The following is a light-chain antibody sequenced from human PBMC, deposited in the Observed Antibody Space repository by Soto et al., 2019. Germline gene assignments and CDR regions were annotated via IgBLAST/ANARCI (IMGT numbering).Light chain of an antibody. Sequence: EIVMTQSPATLSVSPGERATLSCRASQSISGNLVWYQQKPGQAPRLLIYGASTRATGIPATFSGSGSGTEFTLTISSLQSEDFAVYYCQQRSNWPLITFGQGTRLEI. CDR2: GAS. CDR1: QSISGN. J-gene: IGKJ5*01. CDR3: QQRSNWPLIT. V-gene: IGKV3-15*01.